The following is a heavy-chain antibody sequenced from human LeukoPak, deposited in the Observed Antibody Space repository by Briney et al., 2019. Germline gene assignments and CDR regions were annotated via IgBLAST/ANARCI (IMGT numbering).Heavy chain of an antibody. CDR2: ISGSGGST. J-gene: IGHJ6*02. V-gene: IGHV3-23*01. D-gene: IGHD3-9*01. CDR3: ASSGYPAFFYYYYYGMDV. Sequence: GGSLRLSCAASGFTFSSYAMSWVRQAPGKGLEWVSAISGSGGSTYYADSVKGRFTISRDNSKNTLYLQMNSLRAEDTAVYYCASSGYPAFFYYYYYGMDVWGQGTLLIVSS. CDR1: GFTFSSYA.